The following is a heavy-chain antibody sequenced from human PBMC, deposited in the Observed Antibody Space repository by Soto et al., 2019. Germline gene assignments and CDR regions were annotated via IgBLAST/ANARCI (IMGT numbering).Heavy chain of an antibody. CDR3: AKGKVWFGELSAQDY. CDR1: GFTFSSYA. V-gene: IGHV3-23*01. J-gene: IGHJ4*02. CDR2: ISGSGGST. D-gene: IGHD3-10*01. Sequence: GGSLRLSCAASGFTFSSYAMSWVRQAPGKGLEWVSAISGSGGSTYYADSVKGRFTISRDNSKNTLYLQMNSLRAEDTAVYYCAKGKVWFGELSAQDYWGQGTLVTVSS.